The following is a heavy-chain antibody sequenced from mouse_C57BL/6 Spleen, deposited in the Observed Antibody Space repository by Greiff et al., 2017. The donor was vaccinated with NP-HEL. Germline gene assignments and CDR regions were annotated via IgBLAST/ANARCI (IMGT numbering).Heavy chain of an antibody. Sequence: EVQLVESGGDLVKPGGSLKLSCAASGFTFSSYGMSWVRQTPDKRLEWVATISSGGSYTYYPDSVKGRFTISRDNAKNTLYLQMSSLKSEDTAMYYCARQGVGTRYFDVWGTGTTVTVSS. CDR3: ARQGVGTRYFDV. CDR2: ISSGGSYT. D-gene: IGHD3-3*01. V-gene: IGHV5-6*01. J-gene: IGHJ1*03. CDR1: GFTFSSYG.